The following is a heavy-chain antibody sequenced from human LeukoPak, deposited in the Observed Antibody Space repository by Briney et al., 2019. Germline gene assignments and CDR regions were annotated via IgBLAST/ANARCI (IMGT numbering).Heavy chain of an antibody. V-gene: IGHV1-2*02. Sequence: ASVKVSCKASGYTFTGYYMHWVRQAPGQGLEWMGWINPNSGGTTYAQKFQGRVTMTRDTSISTAYMELSRLRSDDTAVYYCARSGDPETSGSYSVCDYWGQGTLVTVSS. CDR1: GYTFTGYY. CDR2: INPNSGGT. J-gene: IGHJ4*02. CDR3: ARSGDPETSGSYSVCDY. D-gene: IGHD1-26*01.